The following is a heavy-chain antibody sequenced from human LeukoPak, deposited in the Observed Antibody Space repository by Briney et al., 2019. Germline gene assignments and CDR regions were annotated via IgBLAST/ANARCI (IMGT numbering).Heavy chain of an antibody. J-gene: IGHJ6*03. V-gene: IGHV1-69*01. CDR2: IIPIFGTA. CDR1: GGTFSSYA. CDR3: ATAHDYGERTYYYYYMDV. D-gene: IGHD4-17*01. Sequence: SVKVSCKASGGTFSSYAISWVRQAPGQGLEWMGGIIPIFGTANYAQKFQGRVTITADDSTSTAYMELSSLRSEDTAVYYCATAHDYGERTYYYYYMDVWGKGTTVTVSS.